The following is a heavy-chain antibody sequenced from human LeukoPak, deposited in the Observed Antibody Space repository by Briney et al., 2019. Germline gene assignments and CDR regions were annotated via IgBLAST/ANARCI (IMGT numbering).Heavy chain of an antibody. CDR1: GFTVSSNY. V-gene: IGHV3-53*05. J-gene: IGHJ2*01. D-gene: IGHD6-19*01. Sequence: GGSLRLSCAASGFTVSSNYMSWVRQAPGKGLEWVSVIYSGGSTYYADSVKGRFTISRDNSKDTLYLQMNSLRAEDTAVYYCASRRIAVAGTTFDWYFDLWGRGTLVTVSS. CDR2: IYSGGST. CDR3: ASRRIAVAGTTFDWYFDL.